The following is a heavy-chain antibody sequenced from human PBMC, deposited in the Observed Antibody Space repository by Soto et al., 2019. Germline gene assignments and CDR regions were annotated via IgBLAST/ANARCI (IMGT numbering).Heavy chain of an antibody. Sequence: QVQLQESGPGLVKPSQTRSLTCTVSGGSISSGGYYWSWIRQHPGKGLEWIGYIYYSGSTYYNPCRKTRVTIAVDTSKNQFALKLSSVTAADTAVYYCARDRVGRDCSGGSCYSHWYFDLWGRGTLVTVSS. D-gene: IGHD2-15*01. V-gene: IGHV4-31*03. CDR1: GGSISSGGYY. CDR2: IYYSGST. CDR3: ARDRVGRDCSGGSCYSHWYFDL. J-gene: IGHJ2*01.